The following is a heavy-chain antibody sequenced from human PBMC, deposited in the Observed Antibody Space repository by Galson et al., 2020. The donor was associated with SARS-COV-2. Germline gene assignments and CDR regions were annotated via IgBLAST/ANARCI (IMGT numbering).Heavy chain of an antibody. CDR3: ARVVIYDYFDY. Sequence: ASVKVSCKASGYTFTGYYMHWVRQAPGQGLAWMGWINPNSGGTNYAQTFQGRVTMTRDTSISTAYMELRRLRSDDTAVYYCARVVIYDYFDYWGQGTLVTVSS. J-gene: IGHJ4*02. D-gene: IGHD2-21*01. V-gene: IGHV1-2*02. CDR2: INPNSGGT. CDR1: GYTFTGYY.